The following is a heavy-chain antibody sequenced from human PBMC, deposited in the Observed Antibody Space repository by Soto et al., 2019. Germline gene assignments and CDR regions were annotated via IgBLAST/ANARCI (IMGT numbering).Heavy chain of an antibody. Sequence: GASVKVSCKASGGTFSSYSLTWVRQAPGQGLEWMGGIIPMFGTTNYARKFQGRVTIVADESTSTAYMELSRLTIEDTAVYHCARYVTNGVSRGAFDIWGQGTMVTVSS. J-gene: IGHJ3*02. CDR2: IIPMFGTT. CDR1: GGTFSSYS. CDR3: ARYVTNGVSRGAFDI. V-gene: IGHV1-69*13. D-gene: IGHD2-8*01.